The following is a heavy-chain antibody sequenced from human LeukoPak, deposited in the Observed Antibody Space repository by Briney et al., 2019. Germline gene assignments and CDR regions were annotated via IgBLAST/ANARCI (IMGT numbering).Heavy chain of an antibody. V-gene: IGHV4-39*01. CDR3: ARGGYGDYANVFDI. CDR1: GGSISSSSYY. D-gene: IGHD4-17*01. Sequence: PSETLSLTCTDSGGSISSSSYYWGWIRQPPGKGLEWIGSIYYSGSTYFNPSLKSRVTISVDTSKNQFSLKLSSVTAADTAVYYCARGGYGDYANVFDIWGQGTMVTVSS. CDR2: IYYSGST. J-gene: IGHJ3*02.